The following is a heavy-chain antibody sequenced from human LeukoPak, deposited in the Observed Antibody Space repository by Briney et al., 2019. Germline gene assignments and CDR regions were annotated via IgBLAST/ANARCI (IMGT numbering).Heavy chain of an antibody. CDR3: ARLAAASRMDV. CDR1: GFTVSSNY. D-gene: IGHD6-13*01. V-gene: IGHV3-53*01. CDR2: IYSGGST. Sequence: GGSLRLSCAASGFTVSSNYMSWVRQAPGRGLEWVSVIYSGGSTYYADSVKGRFTISRDNFKNTLYLQMNSLRAEDTAVYYCARLAAASRMDVWGKGTTVTVSS. J-gene: IGHJ6*04.